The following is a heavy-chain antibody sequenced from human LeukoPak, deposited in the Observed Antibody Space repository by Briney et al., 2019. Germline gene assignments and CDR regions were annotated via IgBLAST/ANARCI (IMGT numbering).Heavy chain of an antibody. CDR2: ISSSGSTI. J-gene: IGHJ5*02. CDR1: GFTFSDYY. Sequence: GGSLRLSCAASGFTFSDYYMSWIRQAPGKGLEWVSYISSSGSTIYYADSVKGRFTISRDNAKNSLYLQMNSLRADDTAVYYCAREVVPASRYNWFDPWGQGTLVTVSS. V-gene: IGHV3-11*04. D-gene: IGHD2-2*01. CDR3: AREVVPASRYNWFDP.